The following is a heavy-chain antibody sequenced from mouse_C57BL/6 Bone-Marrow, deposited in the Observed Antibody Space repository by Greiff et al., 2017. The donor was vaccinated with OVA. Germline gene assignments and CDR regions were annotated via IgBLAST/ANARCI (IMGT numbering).Heavy chain of an antibody. CDR3: AKGGGYYPYAMDY. CDR1: GYTFTSYW. Sequence: VKLQQPGAELVMPGASVKLSCKASGYTFTSYWMHWVKQRPGQGLEWIGEIDPSDSYTNYNQKFKGKSTLTVDKSSSTAYMQLSSLTSEDSAVYYCAKGGGYYPYAMDYWGQGTSVTVSS. J-gene: IGHJ4*01. D-gene: IGHD2-3*01. CDR2: IDPSDSYT. V-gene: IGHV1-69*01.